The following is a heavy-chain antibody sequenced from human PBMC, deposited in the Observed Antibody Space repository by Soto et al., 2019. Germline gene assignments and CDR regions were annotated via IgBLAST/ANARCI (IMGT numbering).Heavy chain of an antibody. CDR3: AREDKRYYYDSSGPTNFDY. V-gene: IGHV1-18*01. D-gene: IGHD3-22*01. Sequence: ASVKVSCKASGCTFTSYVISWVRQAPGQGLEWMGWISAYNGNTNYAQKLQGRVTMTTDTSTSTAYMELRSLRSDDTAVYYRAREDKRYYYDSSGPTNFDYWGQGALVTVSS. J-gene: IGHJ4*02. CDR1: GCTFTSYV. CDR2: ISAYNGNT.